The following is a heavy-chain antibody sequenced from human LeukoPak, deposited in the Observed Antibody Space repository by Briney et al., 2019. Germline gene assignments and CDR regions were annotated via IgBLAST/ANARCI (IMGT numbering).Heavy chain of an antibody. Sequence: PSETLSLTCAVSGGSFNNYYWSWIRQPPGKGLEWVSAISGSGGSTYYADSVKGRFTISRDNSKNTLYLQMNSLRAEDTAVYYCAKEGGSGSYYSPSYYYYGMDVWGQGTTVTVSS. J-gene: IGHJ6*02. CDR1: GGSFNNYY. CDR3: AKEGGSGSYYSPSYYYYGMDV. D-gene: IGHD3-10*01. CDR2: ISGSGGST. V-gene: IGHV3-23*01.